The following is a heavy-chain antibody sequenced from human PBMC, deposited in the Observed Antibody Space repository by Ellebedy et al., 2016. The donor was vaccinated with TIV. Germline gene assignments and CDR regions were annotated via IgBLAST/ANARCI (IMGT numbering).Heavy chain of an antibody. CDR2: IYESGST. D-gene: IGHD3-22*01. CDR1: GGSISSRNW. CDR3: ARLYYYNSGGYYSAGYYYGMDV. Sequence: SETLSLXCAVSGGSISSRNWWSWVRQPPGKGLEWIGEIYESGSTNYNPSLKSRVSISVDKSKDQFSLKLSPVTAADTAVYYCARLYYYNSGGYYSAGYYYGMDVWGQGTTVTVSS. J-gene: IGHJ6*02. V-gene: IGHV4-4*02.